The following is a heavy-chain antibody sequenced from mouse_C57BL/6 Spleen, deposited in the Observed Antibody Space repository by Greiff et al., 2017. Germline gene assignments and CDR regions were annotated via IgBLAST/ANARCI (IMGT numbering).Heavy chain of an antibody. CDR3: ARSRELGRVYAMDY. CDR1: GYTFTSYW. V-gene: IGHV1-52*01. Sequence: QVQLQQPGAELVRPGSSVKLSCKASGYTFTSYWMHWVKQRPIQGLEWIGNIDPSDSETHYNQKFKDKATLTVDKSSSTAYMQLSSLPSEDSAVYYCARSRELGRVYAMDYWGQGTSVTVSS. D-gene: IGHD4-1*01. J-gene: IGHJ4*01. CDR2: IDPSDSET.